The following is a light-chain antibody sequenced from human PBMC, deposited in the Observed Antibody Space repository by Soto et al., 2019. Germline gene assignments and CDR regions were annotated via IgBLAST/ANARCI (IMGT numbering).Light chain of an antibody. CDR3: QQRHNWPIT. CDR2: DAS. CDR1: QSVTNY. J-gene: IGKJ5*01. Sequence: EIFLTQSPDTLSLSLGERATLSCRASQSVTNYIAWYQQRPGQAPRLLIYDASNRASGVPARFSGSGSGTDFTLTISSLEPEDFGVYYCQQRHNWPITFGQGTRLEIK. V-gene: IGKV3-11*01.